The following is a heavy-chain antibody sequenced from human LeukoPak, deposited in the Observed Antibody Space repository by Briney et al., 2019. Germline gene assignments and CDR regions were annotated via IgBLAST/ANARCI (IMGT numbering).Heavy chain of an antibody. CDR1: GGSFSGYY. J-gene: IGHJ6*03. D-gene: IGHD5-18*01. CDR2: INHSGST. CDR3: TRLVSGYSYGYDLSYYYYMDV. Sequence: SETLSLTCAVYGGSFSGYYWSWIRQPPGKGLEWIGEINHSGSTNYNPSLKSRVTISVDTSKNQFSLKLSSVTAADTAVYYCTRLVSGYSYGYDLSYYYYMDVWGKGTTVTVSS. V-gene: IGHV4-34*01.